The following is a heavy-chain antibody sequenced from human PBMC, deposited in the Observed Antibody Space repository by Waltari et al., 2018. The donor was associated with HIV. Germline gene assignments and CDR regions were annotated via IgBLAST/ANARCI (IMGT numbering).Heavy chain of an antibody. J-gene: IGHJ4*02. CDR1: GYPFSDND. CDR2: MNPKTGNT. V-gene: IGHV1-8*01. CDR3: ARQGAGDYGDYLCDY. Sequence: QVQLVQSGTEVKEPGASLKVSCKASGYPFSDNDINWVRQATGQGLEWMGWMNPKTGNTGDAQTGQGRVIVTRDASVNTAYMELNNLTSRETAVYYCARQGAGDYGDYLCDYWGQGTLLTVSS. D-gene: IGHD4-17*01.